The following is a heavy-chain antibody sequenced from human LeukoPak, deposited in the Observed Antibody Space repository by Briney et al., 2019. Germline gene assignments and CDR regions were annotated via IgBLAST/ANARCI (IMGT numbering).Heavy chain of an antibody. CDR3: ATPWSYDSSVSEYYFDY. Sequence: SVKVSCKASGGTFISYAISWVRQAPGQGLEWMGGIIPNFGTANYAQKSQGRVTITADESTSTAYMELSSLRSEDTAVYYCATPWSYDSSVSEYYFDYWGQGTLVTVSS. CDR1: GGTFISYA. D-gene: IGHD3-22*01. J-gene: IGHJ4*02. V-gene: IGHV1-69*01. CDR2: IIPNFGTA.